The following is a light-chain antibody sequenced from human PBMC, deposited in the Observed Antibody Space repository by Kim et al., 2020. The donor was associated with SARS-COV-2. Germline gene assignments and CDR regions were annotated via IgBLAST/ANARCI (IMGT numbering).Light chain of an antibody. CDR3: MQNKQFHT. J-gene: IGKJ2*01. CDR1: QSLVRSDGYTY. Sequence: EIVMTQTPVSLSVTPGQPASMSCKSSQSLVRSDGYTYLFWYLQKPGQSPQLLISEVSNRFSGVPDRFSGSGSGTDFTLKISRVEDEDVGIYYCMQNKQFHTFGQGTKLEI. V-gene: IGKV2D-29*02. CDR2: EVS.